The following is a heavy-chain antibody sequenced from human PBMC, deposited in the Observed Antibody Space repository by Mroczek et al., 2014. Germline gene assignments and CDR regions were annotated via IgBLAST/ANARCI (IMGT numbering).Heavy chain of an antibody. D-gene: IGHD6-13*01. Sequence: QVQLQQSGPGLVKPSETLSLTCTVSGGSISSYYWSWIRQPPGKGLEWIGYIYYSGSTNYNPSLKSRVTISVDTSKNQFSLKLSSVTAADTAVYYCARGIAAAAYFDYWGQGTLVTVSS. CDR3: ARGIAAAAYFDY. V-gene: IGHV4-59*01. CDR2: IYYSGST. J-gene: IGHJ4*02. CDR1: GGSISSYY.